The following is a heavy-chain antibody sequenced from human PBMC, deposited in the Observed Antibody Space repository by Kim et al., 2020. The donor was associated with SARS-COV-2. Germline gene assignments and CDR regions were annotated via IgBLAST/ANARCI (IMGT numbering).Heavy chain of an antibody. CDR3: ARSITGCYYDGMDF. V-gene: IGHV3-30-3*01. CDR1: GFTFSSYA. CDR2: ISCDGSNK. Sequence: GGSLRLSCAASGFTFSSYAMHWVRQAPGKGLEWVAVISCDGSNKYYADSVKGRFTISRDNSRNTLYLQMNSLRAEDTAVYYCARSITGCYYDGMDFWGQGTMVTVSS. D-gene: IGHD1-20*01. J-gene: IGHJ6*02.